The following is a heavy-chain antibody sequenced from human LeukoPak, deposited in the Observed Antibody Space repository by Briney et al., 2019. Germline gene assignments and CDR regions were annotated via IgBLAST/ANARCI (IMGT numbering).Heavy chain of an antibody. Sequence: GASVKVSCKASGYTFTSYAISWVRQAPGQGLDWMGWISLYNPETSYAQKFQGRVTMTTDTSTSTAYMELRSLRSDDTAVYYCARLGVAGDPSSAEYFQHWGQGTLLTVSS. J-gene: IGHJ1*01. CDR3: ARLGVAGDPSSAEYFQH. V-gene: IGHV1-18*01. CDR1: GYTFTSYA. D-gene: IGHD6-19*01. CDR2: ISLYNPET.